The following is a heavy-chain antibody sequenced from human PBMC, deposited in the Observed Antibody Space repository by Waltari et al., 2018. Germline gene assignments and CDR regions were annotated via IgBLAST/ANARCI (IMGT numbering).Heavy chain of an antibody. J-gene: IGHJ5*02. CDR2: IHPSGGST. D-gene: IGHD2-15*01. CDR3: ARDPRYCSGGSCNWFDP. Sequence: QVQLVQSGAEVKKPGASVKVSCKASGYTFTSYYMHWVRQAPGQGLEWMGIIHPSGGSTSYAQKFQGRVTMTRDTSTSTVYMELSSLRSEDTAVYYCARDPRYCSGGSCNWFDPWGQGTLVTVSS. CDR1: GYTFTSYY. V-gene: IGHV1-46*01.